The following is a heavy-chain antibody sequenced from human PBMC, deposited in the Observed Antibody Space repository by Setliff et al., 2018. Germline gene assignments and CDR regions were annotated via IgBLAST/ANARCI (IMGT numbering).Heavy chain of an antibody. J-gene: IGHJ4*02. D-gene: IGHD3-16*02. CDR1: GGSFSTYY. Sequence: PSETLSLTCAVYGGSFSTYYWIWVRQPPGKGLEWIGEIYHSGSTNYNPSLKSRVTISVDKSKNQFSLKLSSVTAADTAVYYCVGVSYLYWGQGTLVTVSS. V-gene: IGHV4-34*01. CDR2: IYHSGST. CDR3: VGVSYLY.